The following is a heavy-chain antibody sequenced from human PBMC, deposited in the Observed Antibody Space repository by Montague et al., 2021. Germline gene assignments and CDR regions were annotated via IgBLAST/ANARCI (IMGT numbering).Heavy chain of an antibody. Sequence: SLRLSCAASGFNFDNYAMHWVRQVPGKGLEWVSGIKWNSGLIGYADSVKGRFTISRDNMKNSLYLQMNGLRAEVTAFYYCARRDSLDIWGQGTMVTVSS. J-gene: IGHJ3*02. V-gene: IGHV3-9*01. CDR1: GFNFDNYA. CDR2: IKWNSGLI. CDR3: ARRDSLDI.